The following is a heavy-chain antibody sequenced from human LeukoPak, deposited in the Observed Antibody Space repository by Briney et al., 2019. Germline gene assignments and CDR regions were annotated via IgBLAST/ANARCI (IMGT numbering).Heavy chain of an antibody. Sequence: QPAGSLRLSCAASGFTVSSNDMSWVRQPPGKGLDRVSILHSSGTTYYADSMKGRFTISRDNSKNTLYLQMNSLRAEDTAVYYCASYCSGGSCYYAFDIWGQGTMVTVSS. V-gene: IGHV3-53*01. CDR2: LHSSGTT. CDR1: GFTVSSND. D-gene: IGHD2-15*01. J-gene: IGHJ3*02. CDR3: ASYCSGGSCYYAFDI.